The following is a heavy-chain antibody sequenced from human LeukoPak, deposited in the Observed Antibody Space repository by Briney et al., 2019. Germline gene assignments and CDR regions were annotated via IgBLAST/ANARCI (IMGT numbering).Heavy chain of an antibody. Sequence: PSETLPLTCTVSGGSISSGDHYWSWIRQPPGKGLEWIGYIYYSGSTYYNPSLKSRVTISVDTSKNQFSLKLSSVTAADTAVYYCARVGSSFFDYWGQGTLVTVSS. J-gene: IGHJ4*02. CDR1: GGSISSGDHY. V-gene: IGHV4-30-4*01. D-gene: IGHD3-10*01. CDR2: IYYSGST. CDR3: ARVGSSFFDY.